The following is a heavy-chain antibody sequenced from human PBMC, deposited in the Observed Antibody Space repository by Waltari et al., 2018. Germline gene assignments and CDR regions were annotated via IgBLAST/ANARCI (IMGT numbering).Heavy chain of an antibody. J-gene: IGHJ4*02. Sequence: QVQLQESGPGLVKPSETLSLTCAVSGYSISSGYYWGWIRQPPGKGLEWIGSIYHRGSTYYNPSLKSRVTIAVDTSKNQFSLKLRSVTAADTAVYYCARGEASSGLDYWGQGTLVTVSS. CDR1: GYSISSGYY. V-gene: IGHV4-38-2*01. D-gene: IGHD6-19*01. CDR2: IYHRGST. CDR3: ARGEASSGLDY.